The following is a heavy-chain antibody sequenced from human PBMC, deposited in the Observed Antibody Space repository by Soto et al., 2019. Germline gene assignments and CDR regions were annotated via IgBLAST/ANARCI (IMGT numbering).Heavy chain of an antibody. CDR1: GGSFSGYY. V-gene: IGHV4-34*01. J-gene: IGHJ6*02. D-gene: IGHD2-2*01. Sequence: SETLSLTCAVYGGSFSGYYWSWIRQPPGKGLEWIGEINHSGSTNYNPSLKSRVTISVDTSKNQFSLKLSSVTAADTAVYYCARVVGYCSSTSCQNYYYYYGMDVWGQGTTVTVSS. CDR2: INHSGST. CDR3: ARVVGYCSSTSCQNYYYYYGMDV.